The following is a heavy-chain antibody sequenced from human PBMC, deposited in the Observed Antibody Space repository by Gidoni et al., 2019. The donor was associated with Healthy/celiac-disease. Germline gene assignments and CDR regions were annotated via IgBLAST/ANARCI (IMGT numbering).Heavy chain of an antibody. CDR3: ARHPVWQLTLYNWFDP. V-gene: IGHV4-39*01. Sequence: QLQLQESGPGLVKPSETLSLTCTVSGGSIRSSSYYWGWIRQPPGKGLEWIGSIYYSGSTYYNPSLKSRVTISVDTSKNQFSLKLSSVTAADTAVYYCARHPVWQLTLYNWFDPWGQGTLVTVSS. CDR1: GGSIRSSSYY. J-gene: IGHJ5*02. CDR2: IYYSGST. D-gene: IGHD1-1*01.